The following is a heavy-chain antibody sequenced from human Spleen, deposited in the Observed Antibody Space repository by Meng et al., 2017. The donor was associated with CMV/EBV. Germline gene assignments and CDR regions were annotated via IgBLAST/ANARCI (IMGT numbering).Heavy chain of an antibody. D-gene: IGHD3-10*01. J-gene: IGHJ4*02. V-gene: IGHV4-30-2*01. Sequence: NGSTNYNPSLKSRVTISVDRSKNQFSLKLSSVTAADTAVYYCARGDTLVRGVTVRPFDYWGQGTLVTVSS. CDR3: ARGDTLVRGVTVRPFDY. CDR2: NGST.